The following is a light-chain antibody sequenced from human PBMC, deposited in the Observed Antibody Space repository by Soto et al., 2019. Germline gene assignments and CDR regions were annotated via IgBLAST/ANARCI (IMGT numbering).Light chain of an antibody. Sequence: QPVLTQPPSVSGASGQRVTISCTGSSSNIGAGYNVHWYQQLPGTAPKLLIYGNNNRPSGVPDRFSGSKSGTSASLAITGLQSEDEADYYCQSYDSSLSGVLFGGGTKLTVL. J-gene: IGLJ2*01. CDR3: QSYDSSLSGVL. CDR1: SSNIGAGYN. CDR2: GNN. V-gene: IGLV1-40*01.